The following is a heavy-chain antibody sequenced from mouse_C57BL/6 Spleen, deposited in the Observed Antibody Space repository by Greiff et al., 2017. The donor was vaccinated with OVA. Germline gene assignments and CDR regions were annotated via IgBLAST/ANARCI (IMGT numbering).Heavy chain of an antibody. J-gene: IGHJ4*01. D-gene: IGHD4-1*01. CDR2: IDPSDSET. CDR3: ARANWEGSYAMDY. Sequence: QVQLQQPGAELVRPGSSVKLSCKASGYTFTSWMHWVKQRPIQGLEWIGNIDPSDSETHYNQKFKDKATLTVDKSSSTAYMQLSSLTSEDSAVYYCARANWEGSYAMDYWGQGTSVTVSS. CDR1: GYTFTSW. V-gene: IGHV1-52*01.